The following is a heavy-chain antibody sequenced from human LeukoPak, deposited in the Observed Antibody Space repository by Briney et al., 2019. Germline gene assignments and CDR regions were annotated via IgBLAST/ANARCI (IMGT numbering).Heavy chain of an antibody. CDR3: ARGGIPAYDFWSGYNY. CDR1: GFTVSSNY. Sequence: GGSLRLSCAASGFTVSSNYMSWVRQAPRKGLEWVSVIYSGGSTYYADSVKGQFTISRDNSKNTLYLQMNSLRAEDTAVYYCARGGIPAYDFWSGYNYWGQGTLVTVSS. V-gene: IGHV3-53*01. D-gene: IGHD3-3*01. J-gene: IGHJ4*02. CDR2: IYSGGST.